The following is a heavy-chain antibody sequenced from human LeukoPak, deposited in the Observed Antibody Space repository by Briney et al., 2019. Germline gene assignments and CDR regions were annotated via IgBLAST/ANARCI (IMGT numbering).Heavy chain of an antibody. Sequence: ASVKVSCKASGYTFTSYDINWVRQATGQGLEWMGWMNPNSGNTGYAQKFQGRVTMTRNTSISTAYMELSSLRSEDTAVYYCARRRPPMIGNWFDPRGQGTLVTVSS. CDR1: GYTFTSYD. CDR3: ARRRPPMIGNWFDP. J-gene: IGHJ5*02. V-gene: IGHV1-8*01. D-gene: IGHD3-16*01. CDR2: MNPNSGNT.